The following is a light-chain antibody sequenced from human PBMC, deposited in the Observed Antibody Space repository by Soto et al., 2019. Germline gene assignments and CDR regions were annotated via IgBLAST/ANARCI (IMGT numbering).Light chain of an antibody. CDR1: QSVSTN. CDR3: QQYNNWPPYT. J-gene: IGKJ2*01. V-gene: IGKV3-15*01. Sequence: EVVMMQSPATLSVSPGERATLSCRASQSVSTNLAGYQQKPGQSPRLLIYGASTRATGVPARFSGSGSGTEFTHTISSLQSEDFAVYYCQQYNNWPPYTFGQGTKLEI. CDR2: GAS.